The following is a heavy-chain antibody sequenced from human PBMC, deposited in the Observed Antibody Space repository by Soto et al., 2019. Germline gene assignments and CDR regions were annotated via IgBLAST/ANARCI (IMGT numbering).Heavy chain of an antibody. J-gene: IGHJ4*02. D-gene: IGHD6-13*01. Sequence: ARQAPGKGLEWVSAISGSGGSTYYADSVKGRFTISRDNSKNTLYLQMNSLRAEDTAVYYCAYSSTPFDYWGQGTLVTVSS. V-gene: IGHV3-23*01. CDR3: AYSSTPFDY. CDR2: ISGSGGST.